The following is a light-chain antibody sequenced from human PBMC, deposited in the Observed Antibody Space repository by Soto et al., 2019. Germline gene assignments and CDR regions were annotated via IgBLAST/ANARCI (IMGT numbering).Light chain of an antibody. J-gene: IGKJ4*01. CDR3: QQRSNWPPSLT. V-gene: IGKV3-11*01. Sequence: LLTQSPATLSLSPGDSATLSCRASQSVTTYLAWYHQKPGQAPRLLIYDVSNRATGIPARFSGSGSGTDFTLTISSLEPEDFGVYYCQQRSNWPPSLTFGGGTKVEIK. CDR1: QSVTTY. CDR2: DVS.